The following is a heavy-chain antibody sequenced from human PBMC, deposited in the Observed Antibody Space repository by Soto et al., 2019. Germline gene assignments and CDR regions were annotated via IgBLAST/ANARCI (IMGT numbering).Heavy chain of an antibody. V-gene: IGHV1-69*12. D-gene: IGHD5-18*01. CDR1: GGTFSSYA. CDR3: ARGDVDTAMDHYYYYGMDV. CDR2: IIPIFGTA. J-gene: IGHJ6*02. Sequence: QVQLVQSGAEVKKPGSSVKVSCKASGGTFSSYAISWVRQAPGQGLEWMGGIIPIFGTANYAQKFQGRVTITADESTSTAYMGLSSLRSEDTAVYYCARGDVDTAMDHYYYYGMDVWGQGTTVTVSS.